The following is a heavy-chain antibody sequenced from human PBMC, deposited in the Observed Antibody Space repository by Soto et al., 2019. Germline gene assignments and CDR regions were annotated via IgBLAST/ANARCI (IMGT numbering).Heavy chain of an antibody. CDR1: GYTFPNYG. V-gene: IGHV1-18*01. CDR2: INPYDGYT. Sequence: QVQLVQSGPEVKKPGASVKVSCKASGYTFPNYGINWVRQAPGQGLEWMGWINPYDGYTNYAQKFQGRGTMTTETSTTTAYMELKTLRADDTAVYYCARAVLTTGTNGGDWFDPWGQGTLVTVSS. J-gene: IGHJ5*02. CDR3: ARAVLTTGTNGGDWFDP. D-gene: IGHD1-1*01.